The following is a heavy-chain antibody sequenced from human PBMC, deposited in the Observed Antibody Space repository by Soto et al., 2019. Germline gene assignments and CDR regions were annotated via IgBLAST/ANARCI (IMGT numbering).Heavy chain of an antibody. Sequence: SVKVSCKASGFTFTSSAVQWVRQARGQRLEWIGWIVVGSGNTNYAQKFQERVTITRDMSTSTAYMELSSLRSEDTAVYYCAAALSIQGNYYYYGMDVWGQGTTVTVSS. CDR1: GFTFTSSA. CDR2: IVVGSGNT. V-gene: IGHV1-58*01. J-gene: IGHJ6*02. CDR3: AAALSIQGNYYYYGMDV. D-gene: IGHD5-18*01.